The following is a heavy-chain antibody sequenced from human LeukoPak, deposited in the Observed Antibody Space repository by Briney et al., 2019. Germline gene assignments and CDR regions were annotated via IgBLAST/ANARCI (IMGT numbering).Heavy chain of an antibody. D-gene: IGHD6-19*01. V-gene: IGHV1-18*01. Sequence: ASVKVSCKASGYTFTSYGISWVRQAPGQGLEWMGWISAYNGNTNYAQKLQGRVTMTTDTSTSTAYMELRSLRSDDTAVYYCASDIVAGTSSPYYYGMDVWGQGPTVSVSS. CDR1: GYTFTSYG. CDR3: ASDIVAGTSSPYYYGMDV. CDR2: ISAYNGNT. J-gene: IGHJ6*02.